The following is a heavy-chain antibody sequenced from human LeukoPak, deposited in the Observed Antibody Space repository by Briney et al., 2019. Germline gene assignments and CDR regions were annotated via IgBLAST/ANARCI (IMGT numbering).Heavy chain of an antibody. J-gene: IGHJ6*02. CDR3: ARRWYDFWSGSPGCMDV. V-gene: IGHV4-39*01. CDR1: GGSISSSSYY. Sequence: PETLSLTCTVSGGSISSSSYYWGWIRQPPGKGLEWIGRIYYSGSTYYNPSLKSRVTISVDTSKDQFSLKLSSVTAADTAVYYCARRWYDFWSGSPGCMDVWGQGTTVTVSS. CDR2: IYYSGST. D-gene: IGHD3-3*01.